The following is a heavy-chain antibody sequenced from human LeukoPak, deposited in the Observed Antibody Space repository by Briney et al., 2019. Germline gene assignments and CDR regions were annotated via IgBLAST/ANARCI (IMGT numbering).Heavy chain of an antibody. CDR3: PRKGGLFDY. D-gene: IGHD2-15*01. CDR2: IYYNGST. CDR1: GGPIGYYY. V-gene: IGHV4-59*01. J-gene: IGHJ4*02. Sequence: SETLSLTCTVAGGPIGYYYWSWIRQSPGKGLEWIGYIYYNGSTNYNPSLKSRVTISVDMSKNQFSLKMSSVNAAEKAVYYFPRKGGLFDYWGQGGLVTVSS.